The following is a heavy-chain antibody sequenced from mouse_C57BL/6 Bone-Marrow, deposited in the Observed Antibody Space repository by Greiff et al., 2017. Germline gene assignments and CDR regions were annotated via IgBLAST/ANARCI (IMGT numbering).Heavy chain of an antibody. D-gene: IGHD2-3*01. Sequence: VKLQESGAELVKPGASVKISCKASGYAFSSYWMNWVKQRPGKGLEWIGQIYPGDGDTNYNGKFKGKATLTADKSSSTAYMQRSSLTSEDSAVYCCARPYDDQAWFAYWGQGTLVTVSA. V-gene: IGHV1-80*01. CDR2: IYPGDGDT. J-gene: IGHJ3*01. CDR3: ARPYDDQAWFAY. CDR1: GYAFSSYW.